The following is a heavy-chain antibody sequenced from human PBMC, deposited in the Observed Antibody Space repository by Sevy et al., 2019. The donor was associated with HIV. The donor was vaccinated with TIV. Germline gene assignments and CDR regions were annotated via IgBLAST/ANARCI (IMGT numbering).Heavy chain of an antibody. D-gene: IGHD1-1*01. V-gene: IGHV3-30*03. CDR2: ISYHGTNK. J-gene: IGHJ1*01. Sequence: GGSLRLSCVASGFSFSSYGMHWVRQAPGKGLEWVALISYHGTNKYYGDSVRGRFTISRDNSRNSLFLQMNSLRSEDTAVYYCALERLSSNVAEYFQNWGQGTLVTVSS. CDR1: GFSFSSYG. CDR3: ALERLSSNVAEYFQN.